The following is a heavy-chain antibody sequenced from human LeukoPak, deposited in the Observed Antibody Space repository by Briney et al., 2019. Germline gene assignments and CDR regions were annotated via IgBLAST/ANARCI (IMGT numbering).Heavy chain of an antibody. CDR2: ISGSSGTR. J-gene: IGHJ4*02. CDR1: GFTFSSYS. Sequence: GGSLRLSCAASGFTFSSYSMNWVPQAPGKGLEWVSYISGSSGTRYYADSVKGRFTISRDNAKNSLYLQMNSLRAEDTAVYYCARAPYTSGWYRGDNDYWGQGTLVTVSS. CDR3: ARAPYTSGWYRGDNDY. V-gene: IGHV3-48*01. D-gene: IGHD6-19*01.